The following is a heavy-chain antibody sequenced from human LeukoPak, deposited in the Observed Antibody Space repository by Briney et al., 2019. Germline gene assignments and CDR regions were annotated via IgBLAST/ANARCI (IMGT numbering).Heavy chain of an antibody. V-gene: IGHV4-4*07. Sequence: SETLSLTCTVSGGSISSYYWSWIRQPAGKGLEWIGRIYTSGSTNYNPSLKSRVTISVDKSKNQFSLKLNSVTAADTAVYYCARAVYVDDQDYYYYMDVWGKGTTVTVSS. J-gene: IGHJ6*03. CDR2: IYTSGST. D-gene: IGHD5/OR15-5a*01. CDR3: ARAVYVDDQDYYYYMDV. CDR1: GGSISSYY.